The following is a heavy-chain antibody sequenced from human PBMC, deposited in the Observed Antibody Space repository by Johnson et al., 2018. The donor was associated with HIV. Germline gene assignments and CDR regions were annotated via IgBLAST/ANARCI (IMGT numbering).Heavy chain of an antibody. V-gene: IGHV3-7*05. J-gene: IGHJ3*02. CDR3: ARSGHYELNAFDI. D-gene: IGHD4-17*01. CDR2: IKQDGSEK. Sequence: VQLVESGGGVVQPGRSLRLSCAASGFSFSNYAMDWVRQAPGKGLEWVANIKQDGSEKYYVDSVKGRFTISRDNAKNSLYLQMNSLRAEDTAVYYCARSGHYELNAFDIWGQGTMVTVSS. CDR1: GFSFSNYA.